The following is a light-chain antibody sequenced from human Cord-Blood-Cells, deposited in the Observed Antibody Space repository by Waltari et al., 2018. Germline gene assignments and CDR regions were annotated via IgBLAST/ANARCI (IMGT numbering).Light chain of an antibody. CDR3: QQYYSTPYS. J-gene: IGKJ2*03. CDR1: QSVLYSSNNKNY. V-gene: IGKV4-1*01. Sequence: DIVMTQSPDSLAVSLGKRATINCKSSQSVLYSSNNKNYLAWYQQKPGQPPKLLIYWASTRESGVPDRFSGSGSGTDFPLTISSLQAEDVAVYYCQQYYSTPYSFGQGTKLEIK. CDR2: WAS.